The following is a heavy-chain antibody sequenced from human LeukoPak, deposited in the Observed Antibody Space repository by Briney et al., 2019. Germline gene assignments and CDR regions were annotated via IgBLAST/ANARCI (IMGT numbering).Heavy chain of an antibody. CDR1: GGTFSSYG. CDR2: IIPIFGTE. J-gene: IGHJ4*02. Sequence: GASVKVSCKASGGTFSSYGISWVRQAPGQGLEWMGRIIPIFGTENYAQKFQGRGTITTDEYTNTAYMDLNSLRSEDTAIYYCARTPVYYDSSGYRGWGQGTLVTVSS. CDR3: ARTPVYYDSSGYRG. V-gene: IGHV1-69*05. D-gene: IGHD3-22*01.